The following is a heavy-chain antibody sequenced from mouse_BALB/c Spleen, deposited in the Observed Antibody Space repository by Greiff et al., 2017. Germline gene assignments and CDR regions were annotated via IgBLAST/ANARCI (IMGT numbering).Heavy chain of an antibody. D-gene: IGHD6-1*01. Sequence: EVQLQQSGPELVKPGQSLSITCTVSGYSFTSCYSKQGIRQFRENKLEWIGYIHYSGSTNYNQSLKSRISITRDTSKNQFFLQLNSVTTEDTATYYCALQPPPYAMDYWGQGTSVTVAS. CDR2: IHYSGST. J-gene: IGHJ4*01. V-gene: IGHV3-1*02. CDR1: GYSFTSCYS. CDR3: ALQPPPYAMDY.